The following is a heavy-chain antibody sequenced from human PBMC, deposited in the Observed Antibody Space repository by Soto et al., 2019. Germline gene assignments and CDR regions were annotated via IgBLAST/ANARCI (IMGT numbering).Heavy chain of an antibody. CDR1: GGTFSSYT. D-gene: IGHD3-3*01. V-gene: IGHV1-69*08. J-gene: IGHJ6*03. Sequence: QVQLVQSVAEVKKPGSSVKVSCKASGGTFSSYTISWVRQAPGQGLEWMGRIIPILGIANYAQKFQGRVTLTADKSTSTAYMEMSSLRSADTAVYYWARDRKLSAYDVWSGCWHYYYYYYMDVWGRGPTVTVSS. CDR2: IIPILGIA. CDR3: ARDRKLSAYDVWSGCWHYYYYYYMDV.